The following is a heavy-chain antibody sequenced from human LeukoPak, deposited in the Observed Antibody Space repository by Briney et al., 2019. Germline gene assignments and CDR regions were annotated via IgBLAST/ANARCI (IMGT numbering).Heavy chain of an antibody. J-gene: IGHJ4*02. CDR1: GDSISTDGSY. CDR2: IYNSGST. D-gene: IGHD6-13*01. V-gene: IGHV4-39*01. CDR3: ARRGSNGFFDY. Sequence: SETVSLTCTVSGDSISTDGSYWGWIRQPPGKGLEWIAIIYNSGSTYYNPSLKSRVTMSVDTSKNQFSLKLSSVTAADTAVYYCARRGSNGFFDYWGQGTLVTVSS.